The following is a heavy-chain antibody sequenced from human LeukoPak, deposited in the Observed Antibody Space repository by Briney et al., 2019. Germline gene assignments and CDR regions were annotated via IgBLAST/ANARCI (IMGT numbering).Heavy chain of an antibody. D-gene: IGHD3-22*01. CDR1: GYTFSSYA. V-gene: IGHV3-23*01. CDR3: AKSVPPYYYDSCGYNGYYFDY. J-gene: IGHJ4*02. CDR2: ISGSGGST. Sequence: SCKASGYTFSSYAMSWVRQAPGKGLEWVSAISGSGGSTYYADSVKARFTISRDNSKNTLYLQMNSLRAEDSAVYYCAKSVPPYYYDSCGYNGYYFDYWGQGTLVTVSS.